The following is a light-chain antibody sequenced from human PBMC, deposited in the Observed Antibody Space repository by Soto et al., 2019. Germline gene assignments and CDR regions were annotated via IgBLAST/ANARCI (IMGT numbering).Light chain of an antibody. CDR2: GAS. CDR1: QSVTSSY. J-gene: IGKJ4*02. V-gene: IGKV3-20*01. CDR3: QQYETSALT. Sequence: EIVLTQSPGTLSLSPGERATLSCRASQSVTSSYLAWYQQKPGQAPRLLIYGASSRATGIPDRFSGSGSGTDFTLTISRLEPEDCAVCYCQQYETSALTFGGWTRV.